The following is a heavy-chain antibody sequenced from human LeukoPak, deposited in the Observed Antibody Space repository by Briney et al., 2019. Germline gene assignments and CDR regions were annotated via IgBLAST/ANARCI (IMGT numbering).Heavy chain of an antibody. V-gene: IGHV4-59*01. J-gene: IGHJ5*02. Sequence: SETLSLTCTVSGGAISNYYWSWIRQPPGKGLEWIGYIYYSGSTNYNPSLKSRVTISVDTSKNQFSLKLSSVTAADTAVYYCARDQPGLVRNWFDPWGQGTLVTLSS. CDR1: GGAISNYY. CDR2: IYYSGST. CDR3: ARDQPGLVRNWFDP. D-gene: IGHD6-19*01.